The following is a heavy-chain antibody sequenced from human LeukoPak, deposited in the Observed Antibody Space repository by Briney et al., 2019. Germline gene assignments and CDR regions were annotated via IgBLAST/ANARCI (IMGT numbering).Heavy chain of an antibody. CDR2: ISAYNGNT. CDR1: GYTFTSYG. J-gene: IGHJ4*02. Sequence: ASVKVSCKASGYTFTSYGISWVRQAPGQGLEWMGWISAYNGNTNYAQKLQGRVTMTTDTSTSTAYMELRSLRSDDTAVYYCASSIAPRPWSDYFDYGGQGPLVPVSS. D-gene: IGHD6-6*01. CDR3: ASSIAPRPWSDYFDY. V-gene: IGHV1-18*01.